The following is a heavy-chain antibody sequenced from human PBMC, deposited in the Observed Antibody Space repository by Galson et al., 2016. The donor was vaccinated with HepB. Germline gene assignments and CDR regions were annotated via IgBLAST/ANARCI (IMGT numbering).Heavy chain of an antibody. CDR3: ARVAPAGSFWYFDL. J-gene: IGHJ2*01. CDR2: INPSDGST. D-gene: IGHD6-13*01. CDR1: GYTFTSYY. Sequence: SVKVSCKASGYTFTSYYLHWVRQAPGQGLEWMGIINPSDGSTSYAQNFQGRVTMTRDTSTSTVYMDLSSLTSEDTAVYCCARVAPAGSFWYFDLWGRGTLVTVSS. V-gene: IGHV1-46*01.